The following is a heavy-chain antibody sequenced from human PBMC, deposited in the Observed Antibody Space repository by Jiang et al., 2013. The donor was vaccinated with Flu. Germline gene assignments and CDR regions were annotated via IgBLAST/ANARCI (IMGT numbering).Heavy chain of an antibody. CDR2: INHSGST. V-gene: IGHV4-34*01. CDR3: ARGRYSSSWGFWYFDY. CDR1: GGSFSGYY. Sequence: SLTCAVYGGSFSGYYWSWIRQPPGKGLEWIGEINHSGSTNYNPSLKSRVTISVDTSKNQFSLKLSSVTAADTAVYYCARGRYSSSWGFWYFDYWGQGTLVTVSS. D-gene: IGHD6-13*01. J-gene: IGHJ4*02.